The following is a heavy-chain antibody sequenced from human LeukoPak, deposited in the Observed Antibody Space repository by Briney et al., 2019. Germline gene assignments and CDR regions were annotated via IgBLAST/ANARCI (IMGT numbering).Heavy chain of an antibody. V-gene: IGHV1-18*01. CDR2: INAYNGNT. Sequence: ASVTVSCKASGYKFTSFGINGVGQAPGQGGEGMGWINAYNGNTNFAQKFQGRVTMTTDTSTTTAHMELRSLTSDDTAVYYCARGIMIRGVIDFEIWGQGTPVSVSS. CDR3: ARGIMIRGVIDFEI. CDR1: GYKFTSFG. J-gene: IGHJ4*02. D-gene: IGHD3-10*01.